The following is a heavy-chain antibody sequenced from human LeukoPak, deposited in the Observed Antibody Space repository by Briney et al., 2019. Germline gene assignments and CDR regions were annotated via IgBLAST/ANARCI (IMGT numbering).Heavy chain of an antibody. CDR3: AKDRWDLPFDY. V-gene: IGHV3-30*02. CDR1: GFTFNRNG. D-gene: IGHD1-26*01. CDR2: IRYDGSIK. Sequence: GGSLRLSCAASGFTFNRNGMHWVRQAPGKGLVWVALIRYDGSIKYYEDSVKGRFTISRDNSQNTLYLQMNSLRAEDTAVYYCAKDRWDLPFDYCGQGTLVTVSS. J-gene: IGHJ4*02.